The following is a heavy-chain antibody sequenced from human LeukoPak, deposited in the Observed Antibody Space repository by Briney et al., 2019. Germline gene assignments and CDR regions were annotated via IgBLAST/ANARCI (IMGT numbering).Heavy chain of an antibody. J-gene: IGHJ3*02. CDR2: IYHSGST. D-gene: IGHD3-22*01. CDR3: ASRTYYYDSSGYYSGAFDI. CDR1: GGSISSGGYS. V-gene: IGHV4-30-2*01. Sequence: SETLSLTCAVSGGSISSGGYSWSWIRQPPGKGLEWIGYIYHSGSTYYNPSLKSRVTISVDRSKNQFSLKLSSVTAADTAVYYCASRTYYYDSSGYYSGAFDIWGQGTMVTVSS.